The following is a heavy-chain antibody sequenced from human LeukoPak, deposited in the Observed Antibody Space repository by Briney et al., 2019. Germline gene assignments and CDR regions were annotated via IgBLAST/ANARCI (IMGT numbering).Heavy chain of an antibody. D-gene: IGHD3-22*01. CDR2: IYYSGST. CDR3: ARVKYYYDSSGYYLVDY. J-gene: IGHJ4*02. V-gene: IGHV4-61*01. CDR1: GGSISSGTYY. Sequence: PSETLSLTCTVSGGSISSGTYYWSWIRQPPGKGLEWIGYIYYSGSTNYNPSLKSRVTISVDTSKNQFSLKLSSVTAADTAVYYCARVKYYYDSSGYYLVDYWGQGTLVTVSS.